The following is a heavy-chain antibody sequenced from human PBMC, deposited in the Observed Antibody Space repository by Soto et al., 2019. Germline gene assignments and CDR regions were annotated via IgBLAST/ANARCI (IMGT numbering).Heavy chain of an antibody. CDR1: GFTFSSYA. CDR3: ARSRTTFCGEDY. Sequence: GGSLRLSCAASGFTFSSYAMHWVRQAPGKGLEWVAVMSYDGSNKYYADSVKGRFTISRDNSKNTLYLQMNSLRAEDTAVYYCARSRTTFCGEDYWGQGTLVTVSS. J-gene: IGHJ4*02. V-gene: IGHV3-30-3*01. CDR2: MSYDGSNK. D-gene: IGHD1-7*01.